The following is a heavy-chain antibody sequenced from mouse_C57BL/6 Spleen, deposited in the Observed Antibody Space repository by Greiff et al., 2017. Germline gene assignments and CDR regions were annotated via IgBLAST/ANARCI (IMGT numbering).Heavy chain of an antibody. Sequence: EVQLVESGPELVKPGASVKISCKASGYSFTGYYMNWVKQSPEKSLEWIGEINPSTGGTTYNQKFKAKATLTVDKSSSTAYMQLKSLTSEDSAVYYCASGYDGYYGYWGQGTTLTVSS. J-gene: IGHJ2*01. V-gene: IGHV1-42*01. CDR1: GYSFTGYY. CDR3: ASGYDGYYGY. D-gene: IGHD2-3*01. CDR2: INPSTGGT.